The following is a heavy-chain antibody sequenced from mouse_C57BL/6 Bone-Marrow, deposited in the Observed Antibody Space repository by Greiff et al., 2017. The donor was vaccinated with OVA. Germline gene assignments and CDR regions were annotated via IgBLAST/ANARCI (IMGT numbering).Heavy chain of an antibody. J-gene: IGHJ3*01. CDR3: ARGRRSFAY. Sequence: QVQLQQSVAELGRPGAAGERGGKASGDGVRRSWLPWVKQRPGKGLEWIGQIYPGDGDTNYNGKFKGKATLTADKSSSTAYMQLSSLTSEDSAVYFCARGRRSFAYWGQGTLVTVSA. CDR1: GDGVRRSW. V-gene: IGHV1-80*01. CDR2: IYPGDGDT.